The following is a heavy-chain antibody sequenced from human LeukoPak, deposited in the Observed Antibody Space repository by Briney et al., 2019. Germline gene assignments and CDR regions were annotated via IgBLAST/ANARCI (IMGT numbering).Heavy chain of an antibody. CDR1: GFTFSSYG. CDR2: IWYDGSNK. CDR3: ARDYDSSGWCLLFDY. D-gene: IGHD6-19*01. Sequence: QPGRSLRLSCAASGFTFSSYGMHWVRQAPGKGLEWVAVIWYDGSNKYYVDSVKGRFTISRDNSKNTLYLQMNSLRAEDTAVYYCARDYDSSGWCLLFDYWGQGALVTVSS. J-gene: IGHJ4*02. V-gene: IGHV3-33*01.